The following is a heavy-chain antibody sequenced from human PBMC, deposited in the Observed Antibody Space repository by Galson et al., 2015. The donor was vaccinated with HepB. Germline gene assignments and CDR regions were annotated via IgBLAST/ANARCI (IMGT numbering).Heavy chain of an antibody. Sequence: SCKASGYTFTSYFMHWVRQAPGQGLEWMGILNPSGGSTSYAQKFQGRVTMTRDTSTSTVYMELSSLRSEDTAIYYCARDRLPGGYDSSGYYSPLGYWGQGTLVTVSS. V-gene: IGHV1-46*01. J-gene: IGHJ4*02. CDR1: GYTFTSYF. CDR2: LNPSGGST. D-gene: IGHD3-22*01. CDR3: ARDRLPGGYDSSGYYSPLGY.